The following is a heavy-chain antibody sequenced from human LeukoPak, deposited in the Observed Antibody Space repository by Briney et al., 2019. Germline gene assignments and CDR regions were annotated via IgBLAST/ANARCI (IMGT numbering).Heavy chain of an antibody. Sequence: SQTLSLTCTVSGGSISSGGYYWSWIRQPPGKGLEWIGYIYHSGSTYYNPSLKSRVTISVDRSKNQFSLKLSSVTAADTAVYYCARGEYCSGGSCYGYWGQETLVTVSS. CDR2: IYHSGST. V-gene: IGHV4-30-2*01. CDR1: GGSISSGGYY. D-gene: IGHD2-15*01. CDR3: ARGEYCSGGSCYGY. J-gene: IGHJ4*02.